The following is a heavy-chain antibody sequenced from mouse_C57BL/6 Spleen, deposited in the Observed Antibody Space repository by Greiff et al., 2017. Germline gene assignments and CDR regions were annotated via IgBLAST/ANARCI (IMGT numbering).Heavy chain of an antibody. CDR2: ISYDGSN. D-gene: IGHD2-4*01. CDR1: GYSITSGYY. CDR3: ARSFYYDFSAWFAY. Sequence: EVQLQESGPGLVKPSQSLSLTCSVTGYSITSGYYWNWIRQFPGNKLEWMGYISYDGSNNYNPSLKNRISITRDTSKNQFFLKLNSVTTEDTTTYYGARSFYYDFSAWFAYWGQGTLVTVSA. J-gene: IGHJ3*01. V-gene: IGHV3-6*01.